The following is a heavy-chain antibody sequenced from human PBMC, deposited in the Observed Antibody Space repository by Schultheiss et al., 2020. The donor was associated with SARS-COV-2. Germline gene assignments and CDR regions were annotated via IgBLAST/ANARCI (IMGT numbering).Heavy chain of an antibody. D-gene: IGHD3-3*01. V-gene: IGHV3-66*01. Sequence: GGSLRLSCAASGFTVSSNYMSWVRQAPGKGLEWVSAISGSGGSTYYADSVKGRFTISRDNSKNTLYLQMNSLKTEDTAVYYCARSYYDFWSGYDWGQGTLVTVSS. CDR3: ARSYYDFWSGYD. CDR2: ISGSGGST. CDR1: GFTVSSNY. J-gene: IGHJ4*02.